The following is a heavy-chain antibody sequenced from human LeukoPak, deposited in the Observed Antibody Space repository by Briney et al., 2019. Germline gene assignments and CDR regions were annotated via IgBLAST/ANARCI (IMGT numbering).Heavy chain of an antibody. CDR3: ARDPGYSYDFPSFDY. D-gene: IGHD5-18*01. V-gene: IGHV4-31*03. CDR2: IYYSGST. J-gene: IGHJ4*02. Sequence: SETLSLTCTASGGSISSGGYYWSWIRQHPGKGLEWIGYIYYSGSTYYDPSLKSRVTISVDTSKNQFSLKLSSVTAADTAVYYCARDPGYSYDFPSFDYWGQGTLVTVSS. CDR1: GGSISSGGYY.